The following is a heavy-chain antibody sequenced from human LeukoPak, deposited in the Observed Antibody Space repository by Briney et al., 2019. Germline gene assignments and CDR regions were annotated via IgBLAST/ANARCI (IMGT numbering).Heavy chain of an antibody. Sequence: VASVKVSCKASGYTFTSYGISWVRQAPGQGLEWMGWICAYNGNTNYAQKLQGRVTMTTDTSTSTAYMELRSLRSDDTAVYYCARRLAASRITDYYYYYYMDVWGKGTTVTVSS. CDR2: ICAYNGNT. CDR1: GYTFTSYG. J-gene: IGHJ6*03. V-gene: IGHV1-18*01. D-gene: IGHD6-6*01. CDR3: ARRLAASRITDYYYYYYMDV.